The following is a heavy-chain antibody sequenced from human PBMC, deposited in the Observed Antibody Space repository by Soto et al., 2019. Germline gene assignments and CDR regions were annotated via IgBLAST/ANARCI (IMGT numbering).Heavy chain of an antibody. CDR2: IYHSGST. J-gene: IGHJ5*02. V-gene: IGHV4-4*02. CDR3: ARDSVRYCSGGSCYSTGWFDP. Sequence: SETLSLTCAVSSGSISSSNLWSWVRQPPGKGLEWIGEIYHSGSTNYNPSLKSRVTISVDKSKNQFSLKLSSVTAADTAVYYCARDSVRYCSGGSCYSTGWFDPWGQGTLVTVSS. CDR1: SGSISSSNL. D-gene: IGHD2-15*01.